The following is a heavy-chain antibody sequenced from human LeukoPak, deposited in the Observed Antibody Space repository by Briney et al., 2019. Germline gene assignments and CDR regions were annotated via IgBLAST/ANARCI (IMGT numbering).Heavy chain of an antibody. D-gene: IGHD3-10*01. CDR3: ARGSGKLIYYFDY. J-gene: IGHJ4*02. V-gene: IGHV3-21*01. CDR1: GFTFSNSD. Sequence: GGSLRLSCATSGFTFSNSDMNWVRQAPGKGLEWVSSITTTSSYIYYADSVRGRFTISRDNAKNSLYLHMDSLRAEDTAVYYCARGSGKLIYYFDYWGQGTLVTVSS. CDR2: ITTTSSYI.